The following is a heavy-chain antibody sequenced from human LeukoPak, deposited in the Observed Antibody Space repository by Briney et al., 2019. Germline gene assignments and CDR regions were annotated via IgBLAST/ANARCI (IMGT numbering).Heavy chain of an antibody. V-gene: IGHV4-39*07. Sequence: SETLSLTCTVSGGSISSSSYYWGWIRQPPGKGLEWIGSIYYSGSTYYNPSLKSRVTISVDTSKNQFSLKLSSVTAADTAVYYCARENYDFWSGYYKGAFDIWGQGTMVTVSS. D-gene: IGHD3-3*01. CDR2: IYYSGST. CDR1: GGSISSSSYY. CDR3: ARENYDFWSGYYKGAFDI. J-gene: IGHJ3*02.